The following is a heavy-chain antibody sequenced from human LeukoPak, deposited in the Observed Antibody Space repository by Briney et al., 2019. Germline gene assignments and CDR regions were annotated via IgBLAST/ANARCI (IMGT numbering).Heavy chain of an antibody. V-gene: IGHV1-18*01. CDR2: ISAYNGNT. J-gene: IGHJ5*02. Sequence: ASVKVSCKASGYTFTSYGISWVRQAPGQGLEWMGWISAYNGNTNYARKLQGRVTMTTDTSTSTAYMELRSLRSDDTAVYYCARATIFGIVNNWFDPWGQGTLVTVSS. CDR3: ARATIFGIVNNWFDP. CDR1: GYTFTSYG. D-gene: IGHD3-3*01.